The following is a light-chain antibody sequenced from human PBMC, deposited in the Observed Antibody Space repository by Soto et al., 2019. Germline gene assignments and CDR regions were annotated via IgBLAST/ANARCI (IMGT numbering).Light chain of an antibody. J-gene: IGKJ1*01. V-gene: IGKV1D-8*01. CDR1: QDIKNY. CDR2: SAS. CDR3: QQYYSFPWT. Sequence: VIWMTQSPSLLSASTGDRVPMSCRMSQDIKNYLVWYQQKPGSAPELLISSASTLQNGVPSRFSGSGSGTDFNLTISGLQSEDLGSYYCQQYYSFPWTFGQGTKVEIK.